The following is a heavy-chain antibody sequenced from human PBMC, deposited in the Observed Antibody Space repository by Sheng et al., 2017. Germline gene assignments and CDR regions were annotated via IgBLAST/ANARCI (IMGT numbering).Heavy chain of an antibody. V-gene: IGHV4-34*01. D-gene: IGHD1-26*01. CDR2: INHSGST. J-gene: IGHJ4*02. CDR1: GGSFSGYY. Sequence: QVQLQQWGAGLLKPSETLSLTCAVYGGSFSGYYWSWIRQPPGKGLEWIGEINHSGSTNYNPSLKSRVTISVDTSKNQFSLKLSSVTAADTAVYYCARRRQVGWELLRNGYFDYWGQGTLVTVSS. CDR3: ARRRQVGWELLRNGYFDY.